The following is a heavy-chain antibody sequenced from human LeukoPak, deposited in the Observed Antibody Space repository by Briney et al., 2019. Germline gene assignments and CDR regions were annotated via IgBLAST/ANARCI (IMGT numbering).Heavy chain of an antibody. Sequence: SETLSLTCTVAGGSISSYYWSWIRQPPGKGLEWIGYIYNSGSTNYSPSLKSRVTISVATSKTQFSLRLSSVTAADTAVYYCARVNNWGSHPSGNYFDSWGQGTLVTVSS. D-gene: IGHD7-27*01. J-gene: IGHJ4*02. CDR1: GGSISSYY. V-gene: IGHV4-59*01. CDR3: ARVNNWGSHPSGNYFDS. CDR2: IYNSGST.